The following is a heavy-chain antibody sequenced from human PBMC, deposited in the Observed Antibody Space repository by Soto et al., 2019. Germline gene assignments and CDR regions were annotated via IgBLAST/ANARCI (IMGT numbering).Heavy chain of an antibody. CDR3: AKGLNAPYLWFGEGYYYYMDV. V-gene: IGHV3-23*01. D-gene: IGHD3-10*01. CDR1: GFTFSSYA. J-gene: IGHJ6*03. CDR2: ISGSGGST. Sequence: GGSLRLSCAASGFTFSSYAMSWVRQAPGKGLEWVSAISGSGGSTYYADSVKGRFTISRDNSKNTLYLQMNSLRAEDTAVYYCAKGLNAPYLWFGEGYYYYMDVWGKGTTVTVSS.